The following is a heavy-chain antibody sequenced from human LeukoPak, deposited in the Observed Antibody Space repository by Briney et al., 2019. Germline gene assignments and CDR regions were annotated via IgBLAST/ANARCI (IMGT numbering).Heavy chain of an antibody. CDR2: IYYSGST. D-gene: IGHD3-10*01. Sequence: PSETLSLTCTVSGGSISSYYWSWIRQPPGKGLEWIGYIYYSGSTNYNPSLKSRVTISVDTSKNQFSLKLSSVTAADTAVYYCARLAYYYGSGSYYNSRYRGYYLALDYWGQETLVTVSS. CDR1: GGSISSYY. J-gene: IGHJ4*02. CDR3: ARLAYYYGSGSYYNSRYRGYYLALDY. V-gene: IGHV4-59*01.